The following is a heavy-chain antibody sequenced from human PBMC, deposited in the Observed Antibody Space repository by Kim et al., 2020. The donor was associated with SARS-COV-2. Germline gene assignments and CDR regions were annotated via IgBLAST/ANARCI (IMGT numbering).Heavy chain of an antibody. CDR2: INDGGGTT. D-gene: IGHD3-10*01. CDR1: GFTFSNYD. V-gene: IGHV3-23*01. CDR3: AKSLGSGSPLAWCFDL. Sequence: GGSLRLSCAASGFTFSNYDLRWVRQAPGKGLEWVSGINDGGGTTYYADSVKGRFTISRDNSKNTLYLEMNSLRAEDTAVYYCAKSLGSGSPLAWCFDLWGQGTLVTVSS. J-gene: IGHJ4*02.